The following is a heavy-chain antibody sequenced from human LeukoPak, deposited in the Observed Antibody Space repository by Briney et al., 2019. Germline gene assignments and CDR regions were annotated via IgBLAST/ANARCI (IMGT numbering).Heavy chain of an antibody. CDR3: ARGGDYYYGMDV. V-gene: IGHV1-18*01. Sequence: GASVKVSCKASGGTFNKYAVSWVRQAPGQGLEWMGWISAYNGNTNYAQKLQGRVTMTTDTSTSTAYMELRSLRSDDTAVYYCARGGDYYYGMDVWGQGTTVTVSS. CDR1: GGTFNKYA. J-gene: IGHJ6*02. D-gene: IGHD3-16*01. CDR2: ISAYNGNT.